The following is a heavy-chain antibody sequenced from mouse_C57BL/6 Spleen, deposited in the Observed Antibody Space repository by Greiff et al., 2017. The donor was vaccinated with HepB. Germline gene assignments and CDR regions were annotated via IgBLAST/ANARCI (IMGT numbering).Heavy chain of an antibody. CDR3: AKGITTVVARGWYFDV. J-gene: IGHJ1*03. Sequence: GPELVKPGASVKISCKASGYTFTDYYMNWVKQSHGKSLEWIGDINPNNGGTSYNQKFKGKATLTVDKSSSTAYMELRSLTSEDSAVYYCAKGITTVVARGWYFDVWCTGTTVTVSS. CDR1: GYTFTDYY. V-gene: IGHV1-26*01. CDR2: INPNNGGT. D-gene: IGHD1-1*01.